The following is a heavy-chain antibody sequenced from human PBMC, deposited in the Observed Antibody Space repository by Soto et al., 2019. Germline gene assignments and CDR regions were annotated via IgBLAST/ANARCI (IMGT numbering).Heavy chain of an antibody. CDR1: GFTFSSYS. V-gene: IGHV3-48*01. CDR2: ISSSSSTI. CDR3: ATALDV. J-gene: IGHJ6*02. Sequence: EVQLVESGGGLVQPGGSLRLSCAASGFTFSSYSMNWVRQAPGKGLEWVSYISSSSSTIYYADSVKGRFTISRDNAKNLLSLDTNSLRAEDTAVYYCATALDVWGQGTTVTVSS.